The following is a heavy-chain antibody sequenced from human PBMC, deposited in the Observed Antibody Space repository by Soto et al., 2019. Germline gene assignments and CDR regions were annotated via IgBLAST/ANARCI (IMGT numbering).Heavy chain of an antibody. V-gene: IGHV2-5*02. CDR2: IYWDDDK. CDR1: GFSLSTSGVG. CDR3: AHRHRGIAAAGTSGFDY. J-gene: IGHJ4*02. Sequence: SGPPLVTPTQTLTLTCTFSGFSLSTSGVGVGWIRQPPGKALEWLALIYWDDDKRYTPSLKSRLTITKDTSKNQVVLTMTNMDPVDTATYYCAHRHRGIAAAGTSGFDYWGQGTLVTVSS. D-gene: IGHD6-13*01.